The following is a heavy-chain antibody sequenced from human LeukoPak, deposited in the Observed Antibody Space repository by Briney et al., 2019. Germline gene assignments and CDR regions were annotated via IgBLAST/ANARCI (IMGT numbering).Heavy chain of an antibody. CDR1: GIILSSYS. D-gene: IGHD3-22*01. CDR3: ARGTYDNSGLVDY. V-gene: IGHV3-21*01. CDR2: ISTSSNYI. J-gene: IGHJ4*02. Sequence: GGSLRLSCVASGIILSSYSMNWVRQAPGKGLEWVSSISTSSNYIFYADSVKGRFTISRDNTKNSLFLQMNTLRAEDTAVYYCARGTYDNSGLVDYWGQGTLVTVSS.